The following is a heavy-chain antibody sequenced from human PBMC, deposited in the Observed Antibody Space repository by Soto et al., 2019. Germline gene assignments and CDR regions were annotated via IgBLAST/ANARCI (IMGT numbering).Heavy chain of an antibody. V-gene: IGHV1-46*03. D-gene: IGHD6-19*01. CDR2: IDPSGGAT. Sequence: QVQLVQSGAEVKKPGASVMVSCRASGYTFTSHYMHWVRQAPGQGLEWMGMIDPSGGATTYAQKFQGRVTITRDTSTTTVYMELSNLSPEDTAVYSCSRGLWQWLFDYWGQGTLVTVSS. CDR3: SRGLWQWLFDY. J-gene: IGHJ4*02. CDR1: GYTFTSHY.